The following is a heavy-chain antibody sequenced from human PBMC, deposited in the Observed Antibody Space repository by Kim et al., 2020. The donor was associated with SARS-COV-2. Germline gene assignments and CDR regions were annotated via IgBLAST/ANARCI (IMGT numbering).Heavy chain of an antibody. Sequence: SETLSLTCTVSGGSISSGCYYWSWIRQHPGKGLEWIGYIYYSGSTYYNPSLKSRVTISVDTSKNQFSLKLSAVTAADTAVCYCARDFGQPGGRGDYYYSGMDVWGQGTTVTVSS. V-gene: IGHV4-31*03. CDR2: IYYSGST. CDR3: ARDFGQPGGRGDYYYSGMDV. J-gene: IGHJ6*02. D-gene: IGHD1-1*01. CDR1: GGSISSGCYY.